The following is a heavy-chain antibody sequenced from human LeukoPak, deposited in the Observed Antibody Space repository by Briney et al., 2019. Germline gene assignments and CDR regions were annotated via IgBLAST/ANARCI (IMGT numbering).Heavy chain of an antibody. CDR1: GGSISSGGYY. V-gene: IGHV4-31*03. J-gene: IGHJ4*02. CDR2: IYYSGST. CDR3: ARADYYGSGSHFDY. D-gene: IGHD3-10*01. Sequence: SETLSLTCTVSGGSISSGGYYWSWIRQHPGKGLEWIGYIYYSGSTYYNPSLKSRVTISVDTSKNLFSLKLSSVTAADTAVYYCARADYYGSGSHFDYWGQGTLVTVSS.